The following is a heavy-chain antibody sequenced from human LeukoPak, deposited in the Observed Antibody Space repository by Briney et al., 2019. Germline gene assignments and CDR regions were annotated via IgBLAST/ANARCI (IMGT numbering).Heavy chain of an antibody. Sequence: SETLSLTCTVSGGSISSYYWSWIRQPPGKGLEWIGYIYYSGSTYYNPSLKSRVTISVDTSKNQFSLKLSSVTAADTAVYYCARHVEIAVAGPIDYWGRGTLVTVSS. CDR2: IYYSGST. CDR1: GGSISSYY. J-gene: IGHJ4*02. V-gene: IGHV4-59*08. CDR3: ARHVEIAVAGPIDY. D-gene: IGHD6-19*01.